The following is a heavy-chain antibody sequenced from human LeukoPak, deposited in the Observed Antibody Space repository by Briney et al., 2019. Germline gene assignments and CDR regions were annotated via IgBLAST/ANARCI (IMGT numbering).Heavy chain of an antibody. J-gene: IGHJ4*02. V-gene: IGHV3-20*04. CDR1: GFTFDDYG. Sequence: PGGSLRLSCAASGFTFDDYGMSWVRQAPGKGLEWVSGTNWNGGSTGYADSVKGRFTISRDNAKNSLYLQMNSLRAEDTALYYCARXXXXAVAGGGPHDYWGQGTLVTVSS. CDR2: TNWNGGST. CDR3: ARXXXXAVAGGGPHDY. D-gene: IGHD6-19*01.